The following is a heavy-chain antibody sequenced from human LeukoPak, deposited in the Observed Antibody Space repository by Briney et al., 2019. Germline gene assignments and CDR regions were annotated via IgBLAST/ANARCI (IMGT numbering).Heavy chain of an antibody. CDR3: ATNSGYGYHDAFDI. CDR1: GGSISSYY. V-gene: IGHV4-59*12. CDR2: IYYSGST. D-gene: IGHD5-12*01. J-gene: IGHJ3*02. Sequence: SETLSLTCTVSGGSISSYYWSWIRQPPGKGLEWIGYIYYSGSTNYNPPLKSRVTMSVDTSKNQFSLKLSSVTAADTAVYYCATNSGYGYHDAFDIWGQGTMVTVSS.